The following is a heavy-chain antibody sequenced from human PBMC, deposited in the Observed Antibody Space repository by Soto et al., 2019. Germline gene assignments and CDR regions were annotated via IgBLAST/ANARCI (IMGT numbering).Heavy chain of an antibody. CDR3: ARERAYFDS. J-gene: IGHJ4*02. CDR1: GGSINTGGYF. CDR2: IYYSGIT. V-gene: IGHV4-31*03. Sequence: QVQLQESGPGLVKPSQTLSHTCTVSGGSINTGGYFWNWIRQHPGKGLEWIGYIYYSGITYYSPSLKSRVAISVDTSKNQFSLNLTSVTAADTAVYYCARERAYFDSWGQGTVVTVSS.